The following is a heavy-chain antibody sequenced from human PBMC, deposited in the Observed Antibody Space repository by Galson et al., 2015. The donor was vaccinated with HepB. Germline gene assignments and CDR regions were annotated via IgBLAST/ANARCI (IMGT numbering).Heavy chain of an antibody. CDR3: VRDGGDSYNWFDL. J-gene: IGHJ5*02. Sequence: SLRLSCAASGFTVSDYRMNWVRQAPGKGLEWISYISRSSKGIHYADSVKGRFTISRDNAKNSLYLQMDSLRDGDTAVYYCVRDGGDSYNWFDLWGQGTLVTVSS. V-gene: IGHV3-48*02. D-gene: IGHD2-21*01. CDR2: ISRSSKGI. CDR1: GFTVSDYR.